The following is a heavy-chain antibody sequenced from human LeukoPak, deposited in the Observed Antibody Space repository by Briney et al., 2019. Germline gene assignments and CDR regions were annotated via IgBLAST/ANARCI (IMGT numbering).Heavy chain of an antibody. J-gene: IGHJ5*02. D-gene: IGHD1-26*01. CDR3: ARDGGESGSYYNWFDP. CDR1: GYTFTSYD. Sequence: ASVKVSCKASGYTFTSYDINWVRQATGQGLEWMGWMNPNSGNTGYAQKFQGRVTITRNTSISTAYMELSSLRSEDTAVYYCARDGGESGSYYNWFDPWGQGTLVTVSS. V-gene: IGHV1-8*03. CDR2: MNPNSGNT.